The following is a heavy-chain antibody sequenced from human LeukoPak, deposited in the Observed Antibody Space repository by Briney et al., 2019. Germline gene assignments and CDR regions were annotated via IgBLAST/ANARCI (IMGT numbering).Heavy chain of an antibody. CDR1: GFAFSGLA. V-gene: IGHV3-23*01. CDR2: ISGSGGNT. D-gene: IGHD4-17*01. CDR3: ARGRGGDYVPSRFDY. J-gene: IGHJ4*02. Sequence: SGGSLRLSCSASGFAFSGLAMGWVRQAPGKGLEWVSSISGSGGNTYYADSVEGRFTISRDNSKNTLYLQMNSLRAEDTALYYCARGRGGDYVPSRFDYWGQGTLVTVSS.